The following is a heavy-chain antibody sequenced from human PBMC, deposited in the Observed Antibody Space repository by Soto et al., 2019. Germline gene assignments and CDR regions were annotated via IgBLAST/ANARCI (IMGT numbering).Heavy chain of an antibody. Sequence: KSSETLSLTCTVSGGSISSGGYYWSWIRQHPGKGLEWIGYIYYSGSTYYNPSLKSRVTISVDTSKNQFSLKLSSVTAADTAVYYCARRTGRYSYGYYYGMDVWGQGTTVTVSS. D-gene: IGHD5-18*01. CDR2: IYYSGST. V-gene: IGHV4-31*03. CDR1: GGSISSGGYY. J-gene: IGHJ6*02. CDR3: ARRTGRYSYGYYYGMDV.